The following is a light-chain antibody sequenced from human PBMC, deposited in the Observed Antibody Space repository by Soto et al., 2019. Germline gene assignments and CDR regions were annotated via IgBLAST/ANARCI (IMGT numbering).Light chain of an antibody. CDR3: ATWDDSLSGVV. V-gene: IGLV2-14*03. CDR2: DVN. Sequence: QSALTQPASMSGSPGQSITISCTGTSSDVGGYNYVSWYRQHPGKAPKLMIYDVNNRPSGVSNRFSGSKSGNTASLTISGLQAEDEADYYCATWDDSLSGVVFGGGTKVTVL. CDR1: SSDVGGYNY. J-gene: IGLJ2*01.